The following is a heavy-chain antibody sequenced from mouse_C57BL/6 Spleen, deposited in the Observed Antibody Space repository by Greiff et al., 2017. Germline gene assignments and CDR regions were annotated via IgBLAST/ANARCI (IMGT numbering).Heavy chain of an antibody. D-gene: IGHD3-3*01. V-gene: IGHV1-47*01. CDR2: FHPVNGDT. J-gene: IGHJ2*01. CDR3: ARGAGSYYFDY. Sequence: QVQLQQSGAELVKPGASVKMSCKASGYTFTTSSIEWMKQSPGKSLEWIGHFHPVNGDTKYNEKFKGKATLTVEKSSSTVYLELSRLTSDDSAVYYCARGAGSYYFDYWGQGTTLTVSS. CDR1: GYTFTTSS.